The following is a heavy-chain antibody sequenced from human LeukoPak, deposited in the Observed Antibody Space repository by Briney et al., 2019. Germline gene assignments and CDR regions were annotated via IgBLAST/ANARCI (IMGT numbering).Heavy chain of an antibody. CDR2: INHSGST. CDR3: ARSQAGSYWSFFDY. Sequence: PSETLSLTCAVYGGSFSGYYWSWIRQPSGKGLEWIGEINHSGSTNYNPSLESRVTISVDTSKNQFSLKLSSVTAADTAVYYCARSQAGSYWSFFDYWGQGTLVTVSS. CDR1: GGSFSGYY. J-gene: IGHJ4*02. D-gene: IGHD1-26*01. V-gene: IGHV4-34*01.